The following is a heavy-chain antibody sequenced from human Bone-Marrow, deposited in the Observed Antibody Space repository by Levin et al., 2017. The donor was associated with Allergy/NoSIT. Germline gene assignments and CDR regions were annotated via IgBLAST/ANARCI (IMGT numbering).Heavy chain of an antibody. CDR1: GFTYDTSG. CDR2: IWYDGKKK. CDR3: VRDSGLYGMDV. D-gene: IGHD3-10*01. V-gene: IGHV3-33*01. Sequence: LSLTCEVSGFTYDTSGMHWVRQAPGKGLEWVAVIWYDGKKKYYADVVKGRFTISRDNSKYTLSLQMNDLRAEDTALYYCVRDSGLYGMDVWGQGTTVVVSS. J-gene: IGHJ6*02.